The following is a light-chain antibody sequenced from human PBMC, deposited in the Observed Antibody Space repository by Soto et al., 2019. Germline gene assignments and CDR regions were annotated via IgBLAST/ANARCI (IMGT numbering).Light chain of an antibody. J-gene: IGKJ1*01. Sequence: EIVMTQSPATLSVSPGERATLSCRASQSVSINLAWYQQRPGQAPRLLMYSASTRATGIPARFSGSGSGTEFTLTISNLQSEDSAVYYCQQYNKWPPWTFGQGTKVE. CDR1: QSVSIN. CDR2: SAS. V-gene: IGKV3-15*01. CDR3: QQYNKWPPWT.